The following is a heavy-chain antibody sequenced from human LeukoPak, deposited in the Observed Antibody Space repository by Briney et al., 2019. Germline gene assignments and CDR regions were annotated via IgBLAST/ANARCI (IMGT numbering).Heavy chain of an antibody. CDR3: AIGYTYDYSLY. CDR1: GDTVTGLS. Sequence: GASVKVSCKVSGDTVTGLSIHWVRQAPGNGLEWMGGFDPEDGERIYAQKFQGRVTMTEDTSTDTAYMELSSLRSEDTAVYYCAIGYTYDYSLYWGQGTLVTVSS. D-gene: IGHD5-18*01. CDR2: FDPEDGER. V-gene: IGHV1-24*01. J-gene: IGHJ4*02.